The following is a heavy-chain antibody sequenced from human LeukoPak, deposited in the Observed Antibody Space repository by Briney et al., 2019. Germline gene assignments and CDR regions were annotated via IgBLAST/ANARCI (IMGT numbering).Heavy chain of an antibody. Sequence: SETLSLTCAVSGGSISSSNWWSWVRQPPGKGLEWIGEIYHSGSTNYNPSLKSRVTISVDKSKNQFSLKLSSVTAADTAVYYCARNTYDSSGLIPHPGVFDIWGQGTMVTVSS. J-gene: IGHJ3*02. V-gene: IGHV4-4*02. CDR1: GGSISSSNW. CDR2: IYHSGST. CDR3: ARNTYDSSGLIPHPGVFDI. D-gene: IGHD3-22*01.